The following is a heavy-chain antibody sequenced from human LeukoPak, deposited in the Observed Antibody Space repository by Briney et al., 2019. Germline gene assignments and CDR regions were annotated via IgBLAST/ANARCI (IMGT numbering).Heavy chain of an antibody. CDR1: GGSISNYY. CDR2: IYYSGST. CDR3: ARGGFLDPFDP. J-gene: IGHJ5*02. V-gene: IGHV4-59*01. Sequence: PSETLSLTCTLSGGSISNYYWNWIRQPPGKGLDWIWYIYYSGSTKYNPSLKSRVTISVDTSKNQFSLRLSSVTAADTAVYYCARGGFLDPFDPWGQGTLVTVSS. D-gene: IGHD1-1*01.